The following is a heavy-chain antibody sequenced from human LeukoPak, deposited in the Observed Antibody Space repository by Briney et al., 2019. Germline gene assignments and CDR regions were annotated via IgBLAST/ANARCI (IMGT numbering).Heavy chain of an antibody. CDR2: ITSSSSYI. V-gene: IGHV3-21*01. CDR1: GFTFSSYA. J-gene: IGHJ6*02. Sequence: PGRSLRLSCAASGFTFSSYAMHWVRQAPGKGPEWVSSITSSSSYISYADSVKGRFTISRDNAKNSLYLQMNSLRAEDTAVYYCARDHGVTTVRMDVWGQGTTVSVSS. CDR3: ARDHGVTTVRMDV. D-gene: IGHD4-17*01.